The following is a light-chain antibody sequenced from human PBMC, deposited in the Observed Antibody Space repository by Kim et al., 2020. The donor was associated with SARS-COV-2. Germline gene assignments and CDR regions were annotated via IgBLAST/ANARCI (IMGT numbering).Light chain of an antibody. CDR1: SSNIGSNT. V-gene: IGLV1-44*01. Sequence: QSVLTQPPSASGTPGQRVTISCSGSSSNIGSNTVNWYQQLPGTAPKLLIYSNNQQPSGVPDRFSGSKSGTSASLAISGLQSEDEADYYCAACDDSLNGWVFGGGTQLTVL. CDR3: AACDDSLNGWV. J-gene: IGLJ3*02. CDR2: SNN.